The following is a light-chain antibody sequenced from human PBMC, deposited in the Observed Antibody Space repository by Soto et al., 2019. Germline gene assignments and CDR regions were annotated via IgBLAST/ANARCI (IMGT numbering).Light chain of an antibody. CDR3: QQYENFPIT. V-gene: IGKV1-33*01. Sequence: DIQMTQSPSSLSASVGDRVTITCQASHDITKYINWYQQKPGKAPKLLIYHASNLEKGGPSRFTGSGSGTDFILTISSLQPEDIATYYCQQYENFPITFGQGTRLEIK. J-gene: IGKJ5*01. CDR1: HDITKY. CDR2: HAS.